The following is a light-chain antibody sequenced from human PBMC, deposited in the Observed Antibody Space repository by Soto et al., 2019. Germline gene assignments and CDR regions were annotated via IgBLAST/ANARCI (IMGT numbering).Light chain of an antibody. CDR1: QSISSW. Sequence: DIQMTQSPSTLSASVGDRVTIXXRASQSISSWLAWYQQKPGKAPQLXIDAASTLQRGGPSTFSGSASATEFTLTISSLQPEDFATYYCQHVSGYPRNFGGGTKVDIK. CDR2: AAS. J-gene: IGKJ4*01. V-gene: IGKV1-5*01. CDR3: QHVSGYPRN.